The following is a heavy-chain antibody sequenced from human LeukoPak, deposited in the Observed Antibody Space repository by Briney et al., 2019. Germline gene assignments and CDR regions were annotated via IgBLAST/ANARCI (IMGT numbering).Heavy chain of an antibody. CDR1: GFTFSSYW. Sequence: GGSLRLSCAASGFTFSSYWRHWVRQAPGKGLVWVSRINSDRSSTSYADSVKGRFTISRDNAKNTLYLQMNSLRAEDTAVYYCARGFGYSSGWYVSWGQGTLVTVSS. D-gene: IGHD6-19*01. V-gene: IGHV3-74*01. CDR3: ARGFGYSSGWYVS. J-gene: IGHJ4*02. CDR2: INSDRSST.